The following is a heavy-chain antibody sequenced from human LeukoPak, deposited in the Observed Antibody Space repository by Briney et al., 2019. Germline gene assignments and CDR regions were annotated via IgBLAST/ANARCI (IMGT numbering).Heavy chain of an antibody. CDR3: ASRIAVAGDYYYYGMDV. Sequence: PSETLSLTCAVYGGSFSGYYWSWIRQPPGKGLEWIGEINHSGSTNYNPSLKSRVTIPVDTSKNQFSLKLSSVTAADTAVYYCASRIAVAGDYYYYGMDVWGQGTTVTVSS. V-gene: IGHV4-34*01. CDR2: INHSGST. J-gene: IGHJ6*02. CDR1: GGSFSGYY. D-gene: IGHD6-19*01.